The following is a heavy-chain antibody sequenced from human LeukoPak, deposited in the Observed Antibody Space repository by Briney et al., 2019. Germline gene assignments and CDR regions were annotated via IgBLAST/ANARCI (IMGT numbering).Heavy chain of an antibody. CDR2: IYTSGNT. CDR3: ARGYSSSWSLDY. V-gene: IGHV4-4*07. J-gene: IGHJ4*02. Sequence: SETLSLTCTVSGGSISSYYWTWIRQPAGKVLEWIGRIYTSGNTNYNPSLKSRVTISVDKSKNQFSLKLSSVTAADTAVYYCARGYSSSWSLDYWGQGTLVTVSS. CDR1: GGSISSYY. D-gene: IGHD6-13*01.